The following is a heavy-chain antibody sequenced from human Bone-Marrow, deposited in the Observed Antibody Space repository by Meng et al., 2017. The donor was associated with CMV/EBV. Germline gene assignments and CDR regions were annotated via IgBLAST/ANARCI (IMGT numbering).Heavy chain of an antibody. CDR3: ARAQLGITMIRGVTPYFDY. D-gene: IGHD3-10*01. CDR2: MNPNSGNT. Sequence: ASVKVSCKASGYTFTSYDINWVRQATGQGLEWMGWMNPNSGNTGYAQKFQGRVTMTRNTSISTAYMELSSLRSDDTAVYYCARAQLGITMIRGVTPYFDYWGQGTLVTVSS. J-gene: IGHJ4*02. V-gene: IGHV1-8*01. CDR1: GYTFTSYD.